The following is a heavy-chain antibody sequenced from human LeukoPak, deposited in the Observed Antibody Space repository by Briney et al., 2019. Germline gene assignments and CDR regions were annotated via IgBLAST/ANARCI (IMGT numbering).Heavy chain of an antibody. CDR2: ISYNSDTI. CDR1: GFTFNDYA. V-gene: IGHV3-9*01. CDR3: AKDYCGGDCYSGWYFDL. Sequence: GGSLRLSCAASGFTFNDYAMTWVRQAPGKGLEWVSGISYNSDTIAYADSVKGRFTISRDNAKNSLYLQMNSLRAEDTALYYCAKDYCGGDCYSGWYFDLWGRGTLVTVSS. D-gene: IGHD2-21*02. J-gene: IGHJ2*01.